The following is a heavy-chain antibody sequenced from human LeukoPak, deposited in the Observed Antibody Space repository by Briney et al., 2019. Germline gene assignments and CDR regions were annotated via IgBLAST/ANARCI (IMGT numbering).Heavy chain of an antibody. V-gene: IGHV1-2*02. J-gene: IGHJ4*02. CDR2: INSNSGGT. Sequence: ASVKVSCKASGYSFTDYYMHWVRQAPGQGLEWMGWINSNSGGTRYAQKFQDRVTMTRDTSISTAYMELRRLTSDDTATYYCARSAPDIGVLVYWGQGTLVTVSS. CDR1: GYSFTDYY. CDR3: ARSAPDIGVLVY. D-gene: IGHD3-10*01.